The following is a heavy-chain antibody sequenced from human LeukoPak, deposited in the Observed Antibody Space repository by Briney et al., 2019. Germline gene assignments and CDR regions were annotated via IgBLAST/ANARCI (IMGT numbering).Heavy chain of an antibody. D-gene: IGHD1-26*01. CDR2: IKPNSGGT. CDR3: ARGSIVGATFDYFDY. Sequence: ASVNVSCKASGYTFTGYYIHWVRQAPGQGLEWMGWIKPNSGGTNYAQKFQGRVTMTRDTSISTAYMELSRLRSDDTAVYYCARGSIVGATFDYFDYWGQGTLVTVSS. V-gene: IGHV1-2*02. CDR1: GYTFTGYY. J-gene: IGHJ4*02.